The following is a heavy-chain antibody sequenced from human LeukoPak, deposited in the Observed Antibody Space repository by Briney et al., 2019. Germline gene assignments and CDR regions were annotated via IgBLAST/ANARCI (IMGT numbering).Heavy chain of an antibody. CDR2: IQGDGSDT. D-gene: IGHD6-13*01. Sequence: GGSLTLSCAASEISFSSSWMHWVRQAPGKGLVWVSHIQGDGSDTTYADSVKGRFTISRDNAKNTLFLQMNSLRDEDTAVYYCVSNTLIIAAAFYDSWGQGTLVTVSS. J-gene: IGHJ4*02. CDR3: VSNTLIIAAAFYDS. CDR1: EISFSSSW. V-gene: IGHV3-74*01.